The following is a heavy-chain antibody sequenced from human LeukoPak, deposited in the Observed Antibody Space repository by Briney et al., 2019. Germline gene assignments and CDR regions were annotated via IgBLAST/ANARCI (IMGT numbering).Heavy chain of an antibody. J-gene: IGHJ4*02. D-gene: IGHD2-15*01. V-gene: IGHV3-30*18. CDR1: GFTFSSYG. CDR3: AKDNSGGSFDY. CDR2: ISYDGSNK. Sequence: PGGSLRLSCAASGFTFSSYGMHWVRQAPGKGLEWVAVISYDGSNKYYADSVKGRFTISRDNSKNTLYLQMNSLRAEDTAVYYCAKDNSGGSFDYWGQGTLVTVSS.